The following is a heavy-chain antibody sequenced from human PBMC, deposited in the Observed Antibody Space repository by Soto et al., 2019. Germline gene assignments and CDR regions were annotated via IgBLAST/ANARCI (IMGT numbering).Heavy chain of an antibody. CDR2: IYYSGST. CDR3: ARRGWWERGNYGMDV. CDR1: GGSISSYY. Sequence: QVQLQESGPGLVKPSETLSLTCTVSGGSISSYYWSWIRQPPGKGLEWIGYIYYSGSTNYNPSLKSRVTISVDTSKNQFSLKLSSVTAADTAVYYCARRGWWERGNYGMDVWGQGTTVTVSS. J-gene: IGHJ6*02. D-gene: IGHD1-26*01. V-gene: IGHV4-59*01.